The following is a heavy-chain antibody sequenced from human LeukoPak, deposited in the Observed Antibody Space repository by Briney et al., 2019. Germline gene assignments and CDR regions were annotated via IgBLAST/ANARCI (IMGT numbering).Heavy chain of an antibody. J-gene: IGHJ4*02. V-gene: IGHV3-21*01. Sequence: GGSLRLSRAPSGFTFSTYSLNWVPHAPGRGLECVSSISSSNNFLNYADSVKGRFTISRDNAKISLYLQINSLGAEDTAVYYCVRVDHSLGKTHLDFWGRGTLVSVS. D-gene: IGHD2-21*01. CDR2: ISSSNNFL. CDR3: VRVDHSLGKTHLDF. CDR1: GFTFSTYS.